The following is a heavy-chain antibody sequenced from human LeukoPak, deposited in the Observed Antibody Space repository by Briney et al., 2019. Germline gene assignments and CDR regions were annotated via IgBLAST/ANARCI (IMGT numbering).Heavy chain of an antibody. CDR1: GYTITELS. CDR2: FDPEDGET. Sequence: ASVKVSCKVSGYTITELSMHWVRQAPGKGLEWMGGFDPEDGETIYAQKFQGRVTMTEDTSTDTAYMELSSLRSEDTAVYYCATAYIAVAGSIDYWGQGTLVTVSS. J-gene: IGHJ4*02. CDR3: ATAYIAVAGSIDY. V-gene: IGHV1-24*01. D-gene: IGHD6-19*01.